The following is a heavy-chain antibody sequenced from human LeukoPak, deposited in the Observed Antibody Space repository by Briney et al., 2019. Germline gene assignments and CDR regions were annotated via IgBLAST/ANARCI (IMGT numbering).Heavy chain of an antibody. CDR2: IYPGDSDT. CDR3: ARAFRCSGGNCYALD. D-gene: IGHD2-15*01. J-gene: IGHJ4*02. V-gene: IGHV5-51*01. Sequence: GESLKIPCKGSGYRFSSSWIAWVRQMHGKGLEWMGIIYPGDSDTRYSPSFQGQVTISADKSLSAAYLQWSSLKASDTAMYYCARAFRCSGGNCYALDWGQGTLVTVSS. CDR1: GYRFSSSW.